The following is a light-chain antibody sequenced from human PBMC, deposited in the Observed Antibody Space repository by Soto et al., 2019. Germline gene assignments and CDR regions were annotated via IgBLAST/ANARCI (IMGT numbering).Light chain of an antibody. J-gene: IGKJ1*01. V-gene: IGKV3-20*01. CDR1: QSVSSN. CDR2: DTS. CDR3: QQYGSSGT. Sequence: EIVMTQSPAALSVSPGERATLSCRASQSVSSNLAWYQHKPGQAPSLLIYDTSNRATGIPDRFSGSGSGTDFTLTISRLEPEDFAVYYCQQYGSSGTFGQGTKVDIK.